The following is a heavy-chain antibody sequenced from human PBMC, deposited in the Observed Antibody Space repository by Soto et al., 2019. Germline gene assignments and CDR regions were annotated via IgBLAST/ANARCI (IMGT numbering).Heavy chain of an antibody. V-gene: IGHV3-30*18. CDR3: AKGVAGTETFDY. Sequence: GGSLRLSCAASGFTFSSYGMHWVRQAPGKGLEWVAVISYDGSNKYYADSVKGRFTTSRDNSKNTLYPQMNSLRAEDTAVYYCAKGVAGTETFDYWGQGTLVTVSS. J-gene: IGHJ4*02. CDR1: GFTFSSYG. CDR2: ISYDGSNK. D-gene: IGHD6-19*01.